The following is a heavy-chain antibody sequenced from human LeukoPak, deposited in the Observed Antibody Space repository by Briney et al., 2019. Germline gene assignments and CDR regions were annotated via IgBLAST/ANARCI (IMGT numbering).Heavy chain of an antibody. CDR3: AREGRDYGGPGY. CDR2: INPNSGGT. CDR1: GYTFTGYY. V-gene: IGHV1-2*02. J-gene: IGHJ4*02. D-gene: IGHD4-23*01. Sequence: ASVKVSCKASGYTFTGYYMHWVRQAPGQGLGWMGWINPNSGGTNYAQKFQGRVTMTGDTSINTAYMELTRLQSDDTAVYYCAREGRDYGGPGYWGQGTLVTVSS.